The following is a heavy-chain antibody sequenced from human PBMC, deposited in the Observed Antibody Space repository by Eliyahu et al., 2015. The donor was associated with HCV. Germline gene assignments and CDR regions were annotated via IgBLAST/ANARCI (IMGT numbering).Heavy chain of an antibody. CDR3: ARSSDTSRVEG. D-gene: IGHD5-18*01. J-gene: IGHJ4*02. Sequence: QVQLQESGPGLVKPSGTLSLTCAVSAGFMGSTNCWSWVRQAPGKGLEWIGESYRSGGTNYNPSLKSRVTISVDKSKNQFSLKVDSVTAADTAVYYCARSSDTSRVEGWGQGALVIVSS. V-gene: IGHV4-4*02. CDR1: AGFMGSTNC. CDR2: SYRSGGT.